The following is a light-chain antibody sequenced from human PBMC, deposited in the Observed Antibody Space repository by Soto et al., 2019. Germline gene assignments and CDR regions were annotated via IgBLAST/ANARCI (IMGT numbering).Light chain of an antibody. CDR2: WAS. Sequence: DIVMTQSPDSLAVSLGERATINCKSSQSVLYSSNNNNYLAWYQQKPGQPPQLLIYWASTRESGVPDRFSGSGSGTDITLTISGLQAEDVAVYYCQQYYNAPLTFGGGTRVEIK. CDR3: QQYYNAPLT. CDR1: QSVLYSSNNNNY. J-gene: IGKJ4*01. V-gene: IGKV4-1*01.